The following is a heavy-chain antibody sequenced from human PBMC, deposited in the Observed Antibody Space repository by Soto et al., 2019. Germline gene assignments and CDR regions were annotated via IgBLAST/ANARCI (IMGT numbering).Heavy chain of an antibody. CDR3: ARSTPGNPFDI. CDR2: ISAGSRSI. D-gene: IGHD3-10*01. Sequence: EVQLVESGGGLVEPGGSLRLSCAASGFTFSTYTMNWVRQAPGKGLEWVSSISAGSRSIYYTDSLKGRSTVSRDNSKNSLYLQINSLKAYDSAVQYRARSTPGNPFDIWGQGTMVTVSS. V-gene: IGHV3-21*01. J-gene: IGHJ3*02. CDR1: GFTFSTYT.